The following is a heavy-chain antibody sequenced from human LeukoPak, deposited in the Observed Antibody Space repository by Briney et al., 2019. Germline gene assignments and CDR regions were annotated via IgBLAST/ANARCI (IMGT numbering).Heavy chain of an antibody. D-gene: IGHD4-11*01. Sequence: PSETLSLTCAVSGYSISSGYYWGWIRQPPGKGLEWIGSIYHSGSTYYNPSLKSRVTISVDTSKNQFSLKLSSVTAADTAVYYCARHDYSNYEFAFDISGQGTMVTVSS. V-gene: IGHV4-38-2*01. CDR2: IYHSGST. J-gene: IGHJ3*02. CDR3: ARHDYSNYEFAFDI. CDR1: GYSISSGYY.